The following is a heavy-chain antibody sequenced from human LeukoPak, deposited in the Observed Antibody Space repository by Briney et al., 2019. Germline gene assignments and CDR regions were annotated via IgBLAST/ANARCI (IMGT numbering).Heavy chain of an antibody. J-gene: IGHJ4*02. CDR2: INHSGST. CDR3: ARDKLSGYGGGYFDY. Sequence: SGTLSLTCAVYGGSFSGYYWSWIRQPPGKGLEWIGEINHSGSTNYNPSLKSRVTISVDTSKNQLSLKLSSVTAADTAVYYCARDKLSGYGGGYFDYWGQGTLVTVSS. V-gene: IGHV4-34*01. CDR1: GGSFSGYY. D-gene: IGHD5-12*01.